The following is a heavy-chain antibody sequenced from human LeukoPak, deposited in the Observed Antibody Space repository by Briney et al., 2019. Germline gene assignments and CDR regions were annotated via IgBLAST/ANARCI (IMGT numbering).Heavy chain of an antibody. CDR2: ITFEGRST. Sequence: PGGSLRLSCAASGFTFSTYWMHWVRQGPGKGLVWVSRITFEGRSTNYADSVKGRFTISRDNAKNTLYLQMNSLRAEDTAIYYCARAASNWAIDYWGQGNLVTVSS. J-gene: IGHJ4*02. CDR3: ARAASNWAIDY. V-gene: IGHV3-74*01. D-gene: IGHD2/OR15-2a*01. CDR1: GFTFSTYW.